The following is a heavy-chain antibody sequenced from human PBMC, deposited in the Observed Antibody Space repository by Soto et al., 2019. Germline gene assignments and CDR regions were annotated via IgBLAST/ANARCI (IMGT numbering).Heavy chain of an antibody. D-gene: IGHD2-2*02. CDR3: ARPSPTCSSTSCYTSIDY. Sequence: GASVKVSCKASGYTFTSYGISCVLQSPLQGLDWMGWISAYNGNANYAQKLQGRVTMTTDTSTSTAYMELRSLRSDDTAVYYCARPSPTCSSTSCYTSIDYWGQGTLVTVSS. V-gene: IGHV1-18*01. J-gene: IGHJ4*02. CDR2: ISAYNGNA. CDR1: GYTFTSYG.